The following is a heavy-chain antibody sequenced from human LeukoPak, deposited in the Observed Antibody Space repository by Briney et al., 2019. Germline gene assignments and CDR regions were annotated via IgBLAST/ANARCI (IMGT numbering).Heavy chain of an antibody. D-gene: IGHD6-13*01. CDR1: GFTFTSSA. V-gene: IGHV1-58*01. CDR3: AVHPGYSSWTAHRGILDY. CDR2: IVVGSGHT. J-gene: IGHJ4*02. Sequence: ASVKVSCKASGFTFTSSAVQWVRQARGQRLEWIGWIVVGSGHTNYAQKFQERLTITRDMSTRTAYMELSSLRSDDTAVYYCAVHPGYSSWTAHRGILDYWGQGTLVTVSS.